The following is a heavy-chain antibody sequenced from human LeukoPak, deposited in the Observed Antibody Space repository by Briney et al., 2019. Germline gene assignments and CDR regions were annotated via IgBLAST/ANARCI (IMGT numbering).Heavy chain of an antibody. V-gene: IGHV4-4*02. CDR1: GGSISSSNW. Sequence: SETLSLTCAVSGGSISSSNWWSWVRQPPGKGLEWIGEIYHSGSTNYNPSLKSRVTISVDTSKNQFSLKLSSVTAADTAVYYCARGTPGITIFGVVIIRNRFWSFDYWGQGTLVTVSS. CDR3: ARGTPGITIFGVVIIRNRFWSFDY. J-gene: IGHJ4*02. D-gene: IGHD3-3*01. CDR2: IYHSGST.